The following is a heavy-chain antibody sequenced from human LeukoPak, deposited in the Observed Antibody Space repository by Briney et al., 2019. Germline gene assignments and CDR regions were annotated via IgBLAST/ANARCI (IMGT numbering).Heavy chain of an antibody. V-gene: IGHV3-30-3*01. CDR2: ISYDGSNK. CDR1: GFTFDDYA. Sequence: GGSLRLSCAASGFTFDDYAMHWVRQAPGKGLEWVAVISYDGSNKYYADSVKGRFTISRDNSKNTLYLQMNSLRAEDTAVYYCARTYCSGGSCVDYWGQGTLVTVSS. CDR3: ARTYCSGGSCVDY. J-gene: IGHJ4*02. D-gene: IGHD2-15*01.